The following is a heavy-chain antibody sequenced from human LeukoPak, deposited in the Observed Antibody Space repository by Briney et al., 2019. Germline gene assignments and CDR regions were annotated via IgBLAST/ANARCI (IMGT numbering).Heavy chain of an antibody. CDR2: IYTSGST. CDR3: ARDRNDILTGYYNRPAWYFDL. CDR1: GGSISSYY. D-gene: IGHD3-9*01. Sequence: LETLSLTCTVSGGSISSYYWSWIRQPAGKGLEWIGRIYTSGSTNYNPSLKSRVTMSVDTSKNQFSLKLSSVTAADTAVYYCARDRNDILTGYYNRPAWYFDLWGRGTLVTVSS. J-gene: IGHJ2*01. V-gene: IGHV4-4*07.